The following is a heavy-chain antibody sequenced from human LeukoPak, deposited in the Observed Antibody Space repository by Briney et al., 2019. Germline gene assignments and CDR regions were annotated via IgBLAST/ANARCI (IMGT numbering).Heavy chain of an antibody. D-gene: IGHD2-2*01. Sequence: PGGSLRLSCAASGFTFSSYGMHWVRQAPGKGLEWVAFIRYDGSNKYYADSVKGRFTISRDNSKNTLYLQMNSLRAEDTAVYYCAKDYCSSTSCYLDPERLSGDYWGQGTLVTVSS. J-gene: IGHJ4*02. CDR2: IRYDGSNK. V-gene: IGHV3-30*02. CDR3: AKDYCSSTSCYLDPERLSGDY. CDR1: GFTFSSYG.